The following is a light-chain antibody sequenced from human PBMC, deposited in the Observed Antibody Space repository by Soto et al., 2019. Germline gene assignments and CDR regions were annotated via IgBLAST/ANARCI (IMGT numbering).Light chain of an antibody. Sequence: EIVLTQSPGTLSLSPEERATLSCRASQSVRSSFFAWYQQKPGQAPRLLIYDVSVRATGIPDRFSGSGSGTDFTLTINRLEPEDFAVYYCQQYENSVMYTFGQGTKLEIK. V-gene: IGKV3-20*01. CDR2: DVS. CDR1: QSVRSSF. CDR3: QQYENSVMYT. J-gene: IGKJ2*01.